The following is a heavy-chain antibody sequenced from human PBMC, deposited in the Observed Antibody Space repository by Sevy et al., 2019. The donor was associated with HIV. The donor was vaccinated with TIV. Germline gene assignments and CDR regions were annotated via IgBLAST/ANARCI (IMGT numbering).Heavy chain of an antibody. Sequence: GGSLRLSCAASGFTFSNYGMHWVRQAPGKGLEWVAVIWKDESIKYYADSVKGRFTISRDNSKNTLYLQMNSLRVEDTAVYFCARGGDFNDRSAKRDFDYWGQGTLVTVSS. CDR3: ARGGDFNDRSAKRDFDY. D-gene: IGHD3-22*01. J-gene: IGHJ4*02. V-gene: IGHV3-33*01. CDR2: IWKDESIK. CDR1: GFTFSNYG.